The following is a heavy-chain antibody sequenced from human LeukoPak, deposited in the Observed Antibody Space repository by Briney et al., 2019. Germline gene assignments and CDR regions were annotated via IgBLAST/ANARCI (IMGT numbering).Heavy chain of an antibody. Sequence: GGSLRVSSAAPGFTFSSYCMHCVRQAPGEGVVWVSRINSDGGSTSYADSVKGRITISRDNAKNTLSLQINSTRAEDTAVYYYAREKYSGSLCDYWGQGTLVTVSS. CDR2: INSDGGST. CDR3: AREKYSGSLCDY. J-gene: IGHJ4*02. CDR1: GFTFSSYC. D-gene: IGHD1-26*01. V-gene: IGHV3-74*01.